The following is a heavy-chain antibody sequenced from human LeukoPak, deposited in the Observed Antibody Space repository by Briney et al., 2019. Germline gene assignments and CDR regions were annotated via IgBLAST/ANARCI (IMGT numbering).Heavy chain of an antibody. CDR2: ISGSGSTM. J-gene: IGHJ4*02. CDR3: AREREFNWNSPFDY. V-gene: IGHV3-11*01. Sequence: PGGSLRLSCAASGFTFSDYNLSWIRQAPGKGLEWVSYISGSGSTMYYADSVKGRFTISRDNAKNSLYLQMNSLRPEDTAVYYCAREREFNWNSPFDYWGQGTLVTVSS. CDR1: GFTFSDYN. D-gene: IGHD1/OR15-1a*01.